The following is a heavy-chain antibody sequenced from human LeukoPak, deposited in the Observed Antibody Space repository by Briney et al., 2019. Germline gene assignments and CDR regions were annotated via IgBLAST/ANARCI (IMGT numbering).Heavy chain of an antibody. CDR1: GFAFADYA. Sequence: GGSLRLSCAAPGFAFADYAMHWVRQIPGKGLECVAHIHADGGRTFYADSVKGRFTVSRDNGKNSLFLQMDSLTSDDTALYYCSTWAFYHGLDVWGRGTTVTVSS. CDR2: IHADGGRT. J-gene: IGHJ6*04. CDR3: STWAFYHGLDV. D-gene: IGHD2/OR15-2a*01. V-gene: IGHV3-43*02.